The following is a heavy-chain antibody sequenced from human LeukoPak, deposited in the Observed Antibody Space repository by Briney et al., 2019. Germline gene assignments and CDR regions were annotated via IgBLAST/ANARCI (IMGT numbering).Heavy chain of an antibody. CDR3: ARHNLDILDY. V-gene: IGHV4-61*02. J-gene: IGHJ4*02. Sequence: SETLSLTCTVSGGSISSGSYYWSWIRQPAGKGLEWIGRIYSSGSTNYNPSLKSRVTISLDTSKNQFSLKLSSVTAADTAVYYCARHNLDILDYWGQGTLVTVSS. D-gene: IGHD3-9*01. CDR1: GGSISSGSYY. CDR2: IYSSGST.